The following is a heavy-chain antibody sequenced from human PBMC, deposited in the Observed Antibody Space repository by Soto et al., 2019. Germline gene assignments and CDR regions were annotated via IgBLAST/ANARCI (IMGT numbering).Heavy chain of an antibody. D-gene: IGHD5-18*01. V-gene: IGHV4-59*01. CDR2: ISYSGSA. Sequence: PSETLSLTCTVSDASISSYFWSWIRQPPEKGLEWIGYISYSGSAVYNPSLRSRVTLSVDTSKNQFSLKLTSVTAADTAVYYCARAHSSGYVFLGYWGQGTLVTVSS. J-gene: IGHJ4*02. CDR1: DASISSYF. CDR3: ARAHSSGYVFLGY.